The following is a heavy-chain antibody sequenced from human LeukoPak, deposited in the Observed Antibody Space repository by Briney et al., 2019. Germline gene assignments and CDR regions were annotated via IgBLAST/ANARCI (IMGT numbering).Heavy chain of an antibody. CDR3: ARGGFSHGFDV. D-gene: IGHD5-12*01. V-gene: IGHV3-74*01. CDR2: IDNDGSDT. CDR1: GFTFRSYW. J-gene: IGHJ3*01. Sequence: GGSLRLSCAASGFTFRSYWIHWVRQAPGKGLVWVGRIDNDGSDTIYADSVRGRFTVSRDNAKNTLYLQMNSLRAEATAVYFCARGGFSHGFDVWGQGTVVTVSS.